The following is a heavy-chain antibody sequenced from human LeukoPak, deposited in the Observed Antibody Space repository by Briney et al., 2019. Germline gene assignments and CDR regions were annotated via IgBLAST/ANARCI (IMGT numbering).Heavy chain of an antibody. Sequence: PGGSLRLSCAASGFTFSSYAMSWVRQAPGKGLEWVSAISGSGGSTYYADSVKGRFTISRDNSKNTLYLQMNSLRAEDTAVYYCAKDGRPVLLWFGELFGYWGQGTLVTVSS. V-gene: IGHV3-23*01. CDR1: GFTFSSYA. J-gene: IGHJ4*02. CDR2: ISGSGGST. D-gene: IGHD3-10*01. CDR3: AKDGRPVLLWFGELFGY.